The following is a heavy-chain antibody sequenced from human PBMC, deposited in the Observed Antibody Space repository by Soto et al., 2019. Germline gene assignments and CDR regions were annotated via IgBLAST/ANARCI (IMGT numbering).Heavy chain of an antibody. D-gene: IGHD6-19*01. CDR3: AIEGVSGWAPLFYY. Sequence: PGGSLRLSCAASGFTFSSYGMHWVRQAPGKGLEWVAVIWYDGSNKYYADSVKGRFTISRDNSKNTLYLQMNSLRAEDTAVYYCAIEGVSGWAPLFYYWGKGTLVTVYS. CDR2: IWYDGSNK. J-gene: IGHJ4*02. V-gene: IGHV3-33*01. CDR1: GFTFSSYG.